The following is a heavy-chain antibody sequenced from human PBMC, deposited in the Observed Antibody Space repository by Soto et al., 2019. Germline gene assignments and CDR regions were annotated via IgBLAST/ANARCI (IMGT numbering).Heavy chain of an antibody. CDR1: GGSIRSYY. CDR2: IFYSGST. V-gene: IGHV4-59*01. Sequence: QVQLQESGPGLVKPSETLSLTCNVSGGSIRSYYWSWIRQPPGKGLEWIGYIFYSGSTNYNPSLKSWVTISVDTSKHQLSLKLTSVTAADTAVYYCARDGYYGVTNDAFDIWGQGTMVTVSS. D-gene: IGHD4-17*01. CDR3: ARDGYYGVTNDAFDI. J-gene: IGHJ3*02.